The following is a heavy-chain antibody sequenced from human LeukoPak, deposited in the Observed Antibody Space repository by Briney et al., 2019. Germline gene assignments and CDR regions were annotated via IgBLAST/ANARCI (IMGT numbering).Heavy chain of an antibody. D-gene: IGHD2-15*01. V-gene: IGHV3-21*01. J-gene: IGHJ6*03. CDR1: GFMFSIYT. Sequence: GGSLRLSCAASGFMFSIYTMNWVRQAPGKGLEWVSFISSSSSSIYYADSVKGRFTISRDSAKNSLYLQMNSLRAEDTAVYYCARSVLDYYYMDVWGKGTTVTVSS. CDR3: ARSVLDYYYMDV. CDR2: ISSSSSSI.